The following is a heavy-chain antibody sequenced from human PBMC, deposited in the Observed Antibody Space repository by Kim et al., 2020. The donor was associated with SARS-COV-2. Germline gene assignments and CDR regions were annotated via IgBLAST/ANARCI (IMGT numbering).Heavy chain of an antibody. D-gene: IGHD5-18*01. J-gene: IGHJ5*02. CDR2: VIPILGVT. Sequence: SVKVSCKASGYTFTSYSISWVRQAPGQGLEWMGRVIPILGVTNYAQKFQGRVTITADKSTSTAYMELSSLRSEDTAVYYCARGATASYNWFDPWGQGTPVTVSS. CDR1: GYTFTSYS. CDR3: ARGATASYNWFDP. V-gene: IGHV1-69*04.